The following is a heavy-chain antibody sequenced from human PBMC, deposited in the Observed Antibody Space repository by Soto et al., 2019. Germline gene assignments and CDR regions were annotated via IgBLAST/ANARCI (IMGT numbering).Heavy chain of an antibody. D-gene: IGHD1-26*01. CDR2: ISGSGDRT. CDR3: ASGRGRYFYYGMDV. CDR1: GFTFSSYA. Sequence: EVQLLESGGGLVQPGGSLRLSCAASGFTFSSYAITWVRQAPGKGLEWVSVISGSGDRTYYADSVKGRFTISRDNSKNTLCLQMNSLRAEDTAVYYCASGRGRYFYYGMDVWGQGTTVTVSS. J-gene: IGHJ6*02. V-gene: IGHV3-23*01.